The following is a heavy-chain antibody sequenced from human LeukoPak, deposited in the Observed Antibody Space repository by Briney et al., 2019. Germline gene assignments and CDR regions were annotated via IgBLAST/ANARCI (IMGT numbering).Heavy chain of an antibody. Sequence: AASVKVSCKASGCTFTSYYMHWGRQAPGQGLEWMGMINPSGGSTGYAQKFQARVTMTRDTSTSTVYMELSSLRSEDTAVYYCARGLVAAATLDYWGQGTLVTVSS. V-gene: IGHV1-46*01. J-gene: IGHJ4*02. D-gene: IGHD6-25*01. CDR3: ARGLVAAATLDY. CDR1: GCTFTSYY. CDR2: INPSGGST.